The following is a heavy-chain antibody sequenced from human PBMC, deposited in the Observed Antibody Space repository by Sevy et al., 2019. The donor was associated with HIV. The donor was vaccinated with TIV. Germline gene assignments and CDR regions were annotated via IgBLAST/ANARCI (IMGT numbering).Heavy chain of an antibody. V-gene: IGHV3-30-3*01. CDR1: GFSFSRSP. Sequence: GGSLRLSCEGSGFSFSRSPMHWVRQAPGKGLEWVAVMSYNGNRKYNEDSVKGRFTISRDDSKNTVFLQMNSLRVEDTGVYYGARAGVLMGGSSGSYGMDVWGQGTTVTVSS. D-gene: IGHD3-10*01. CDR2: MSYNGNRK. CDR3: ARAGVLMGGSSGSYGMDV. J-gene: IGHJ6*02.